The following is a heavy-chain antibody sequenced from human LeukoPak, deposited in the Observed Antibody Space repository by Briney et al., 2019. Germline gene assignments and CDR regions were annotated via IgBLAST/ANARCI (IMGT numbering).Heavy chain of an antibody. CDR2: IKSKPDGGTT. Sequence: GGSLRLSCAASGFTFSSAWMSWVRQAPGKGLEWVGRIKSKPDGGTTDYAAPVKGRFTISRDDSKNTLYLQMNSLKTEDTAVYYCTTTMMQYYYDSSGYYGFDYWGQGTLVTVSS. D-gene: IGHD3-22*01. J-gene: IGHJ4*02. CDR1: GFTFSSAW. V-gene: IGHV3-15*01. CDR3: TTTMMQYYYDSSGYYGFDY.